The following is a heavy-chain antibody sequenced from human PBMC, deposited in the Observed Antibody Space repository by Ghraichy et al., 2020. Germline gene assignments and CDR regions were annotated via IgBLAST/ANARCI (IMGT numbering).Heavy chain of an antibody. CDR2: IYYSYSGST. Sequence: SQTLSLTCTVSGGSISSYYWNWIRQPPGKGLEWIGYIYYSYSGSTDYNPSLKSRVTISVDTSKNQFSLKLSSVTAADTAVYYCAREGYSYGSSYDYWGQGTLVTVSS. CDR1: GGSISSYY. CDR3: AREGYSYGSSYDY. D-gene: IGHD5-18*01. J-gene: IGHJ4*02. V-gene: IGHV4-59*01.